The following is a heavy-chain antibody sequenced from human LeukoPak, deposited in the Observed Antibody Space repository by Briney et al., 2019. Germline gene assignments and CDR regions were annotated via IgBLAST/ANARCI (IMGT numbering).Heavy chain of an antibody. CDR2: INHSGST. D-gene: IGHD3-9*01. V-gene: IGHV4-34*01. CDR3: AREVVLRYFDWLLDRYNWFDP. Sequence: SETLSLTCAVYGGSFSGYYWSWIRQPPGKGLEWIGEINHSGSTNYNPSLKSRVTISVDTSKNQFSLKLSSVTAADTAVYYCAREVVLRYFDWLLDRYNWFDPWGQGTLVTVSS. J-gene: IGHJ5*02. CDR1: GGSFSGYY.